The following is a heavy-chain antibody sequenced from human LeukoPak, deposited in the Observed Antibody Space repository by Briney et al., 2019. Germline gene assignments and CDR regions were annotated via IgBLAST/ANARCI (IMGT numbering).Heavy chain of an antibody. CDR3: AREGGDSSGWDDAFDI. J-gene: IGHJ3*02. V-gene: IGHV6-1*01. D-gene: IGHD6-19*01. CDR1: GDSVPSNSAA. Sequence: SQTLSLTCAISGDSVPSNSAAWNWIRQSPSRGLEWLGRTYYRSKWYNDYAVSVKSRITINPDTSKNQFSLQLNSVTPEDTAVYYCAREGGDSSGWDDAFDIWGQGTMVTVSS. CDR2: TYYRSKWYN.